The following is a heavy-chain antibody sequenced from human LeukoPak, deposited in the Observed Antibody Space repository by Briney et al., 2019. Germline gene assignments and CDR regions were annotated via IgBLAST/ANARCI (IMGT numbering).Heavy chain of an antibody. D-gene: IGHD3-3*01. J-gene: IGHJ4*02. Sequence: PGGSLRLSCAGSGFTFSNYAMTWVRKAPGKGLEWVSSVSGSGRNTFYPDSVEGRFTISRDNSKNTVYLQMNSLRAEDTGVYYCAKDHYWSIDYWGRGTLVTVSS. CDR1: GFTFSNYA. V-gene: IGHV3-23*01. CDR2: VSGSGRNT. CDR3: AKDHYWSIDY.